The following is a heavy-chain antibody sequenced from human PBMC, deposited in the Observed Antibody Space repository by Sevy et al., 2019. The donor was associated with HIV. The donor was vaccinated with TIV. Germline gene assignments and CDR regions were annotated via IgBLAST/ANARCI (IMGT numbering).Heavy chain of an antibody. CDR1: GFTFSSFG. V-gene: IGHV3-30*18. J-gene: IGHJ6*02. Sequence: GGSLRLSCAASGFTFSSFGMHWVRQAPGKGLEWVSFISYDGSNKKYADSVKGRLTVSRDKSKNTLYFQMNSLRAEDTAVYYCAKDLDYFDSSAGPSSLIYNYYYGLEDWGPGTTVTVSS. D-gene: IGHD3-22*01. CDR3: AKDLDYFDSSAGPSSLIYNYYYGLED. CDR2: ISYDGSNK.